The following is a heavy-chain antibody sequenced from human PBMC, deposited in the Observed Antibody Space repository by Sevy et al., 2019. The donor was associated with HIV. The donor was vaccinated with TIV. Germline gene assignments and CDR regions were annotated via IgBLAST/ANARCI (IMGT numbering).Heavy chain of an antibody. CDR3: ARDGGSYPVDY. CDR1: GFTFSSYA. Sequence: GGSLRLSCAASGFTFSSYAMHWIRQAPGKGLEWVAVISYDGSNKYYADSVKGRFTISRDNSKNTLYLQMNSLRAEDTAVYYCARDGGSYPVDYWGQRTLVTVSS. V-gene: IGHV3-30-3*01. J-gene: IGHJ4*02. D-gene: IGHD1-26*01. CDR2: ISYDGSNK.